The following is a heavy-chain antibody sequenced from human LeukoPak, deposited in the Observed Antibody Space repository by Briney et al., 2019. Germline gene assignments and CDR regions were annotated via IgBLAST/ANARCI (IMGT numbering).Heavy chain of an antibody. CDR3: ARGRYFDWLFQGFDY. D-gene: IGHD3-9*01. Sequence: PGMSLRLSCAASGFAFSSYGMHWVRQAPGKGLEWVAVIWYDGSNKYYADSVKGRFTISRDNSKNTLYLQMNSLRAEDTAVYYCARGRYFDWLFQGFDYWGQGTLVTVSS. CDR2: IWYDGSNK. CDR1: GFAFSSYG. V-gene: IGHV3-33*01. J-gene: IGHJ4*02.